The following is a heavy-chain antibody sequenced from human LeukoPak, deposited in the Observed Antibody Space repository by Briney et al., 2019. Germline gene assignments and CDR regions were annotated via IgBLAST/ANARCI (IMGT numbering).Heavy chain of an antibody. Sequence: SGTLSLTCTVSIGSMSRGGYYWGWIRQHPGKGLEWIEYIYYSGSTYYNPSLKSRVTISADTSKNQFSLKLSSVTAADTAVYYCARAADSSGYQYYFDYWGQGTLVTVSS. D-gene: IGHD3-22*01. CDR2: IYYSGST. CDR3: ARAADSSGYQYYFDY. CDR1: IGSMSRGGYY. J-gene: IGHJ4*02. V-gene: IGHV4-31*03.